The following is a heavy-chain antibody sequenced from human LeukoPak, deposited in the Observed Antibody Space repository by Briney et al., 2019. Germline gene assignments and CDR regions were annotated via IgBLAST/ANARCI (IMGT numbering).Heavy chain of an antibody. Sequence: SETLSLTCTGSGGSISSYYWSWIRQPAWKGLEWIGRIYTSWSTNYNPSLKSRVTMSVDTSKNQFFLKLSSVTAADKAVYYCARSVMVRGVIPSYYMDVWGKGTTVTISS. CDR3: ARSVMVRGVIPSYYMDV. J-gene: IGHJ6*03. CDR1: GGSISSYY. V-gene: IGHV4-4*07. CDR2: IYTSWST. D-gene: IGHD3-10*01.